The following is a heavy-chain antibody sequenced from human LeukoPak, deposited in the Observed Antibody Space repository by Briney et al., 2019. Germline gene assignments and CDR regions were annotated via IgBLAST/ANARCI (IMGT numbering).Heavy chain of an antibody. CDR1: GASLSGFF. V-gene: IGHV4-34*01. CDR2: LNQGGGA. D-gene: IGHD1-26*01. Sequence: SETLSLTCAVDGASLSGFFWNWIRQSPGKGLEWIGELNQGGGARFNPSLESRVIIAVDTSKNQFTLKVNSVTDADTAVYYCARGSIVGWFDPWGQGTLVTVSS. J-gene: IGHJ5*02. CDR3: ARGSIVGWFDP.